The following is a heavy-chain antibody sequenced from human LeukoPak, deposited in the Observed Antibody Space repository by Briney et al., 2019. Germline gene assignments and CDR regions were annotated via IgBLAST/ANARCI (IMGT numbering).Heavy chain of an antibody. CDR3: ARDEQTVTTFLDY. Sequence: ASVKVSCKASGYTFTSYDINWVRQATGQGLEWMGWMNPNSGNTGYAQKFQGRVTMTRNTSISTAYMELRSLRSDDTAVYYCARDEQTVTTFLDYWGQGTLVTVSS. CDR1: GYTFTSYD. D-gene: IGHD4-17*01. CDR2: MNPNSGNT. V-gene: IGHV1-8*01. J-gene: IGHJ4*02.